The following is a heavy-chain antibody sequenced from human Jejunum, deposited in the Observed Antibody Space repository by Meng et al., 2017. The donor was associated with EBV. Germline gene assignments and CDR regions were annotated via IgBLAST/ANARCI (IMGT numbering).Heavy chain of an antibody. Sequence: QLRRQASGPGLVKPSETLSLTCTVSGGSIRSSGYYWGWIRQPPGKGLQWIGSIYDSGTTYYNPSLRSRVTISVDTSKNQFSLKLNSVTAADTAVYYCARAGYCSSTTCPRWFDPWGQGTLVTASS. CDR2: IYDSGTT. CDR3: ARAGYCSSTTCPRWFDP. D-gene: IGHD2-2*01. V-gene: IGHV4-39*07. CDR1: GGSIRSSGYY. J-gene: IGHJ5*02.